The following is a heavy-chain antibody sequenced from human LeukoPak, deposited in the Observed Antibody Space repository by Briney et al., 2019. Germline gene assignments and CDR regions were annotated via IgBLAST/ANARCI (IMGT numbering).Heavy chain of an antibody. V-gene: IGHV4-59*08. Sequence: SETLSLTCTVSGGSISSYYWSWIRQPPGKGLEWIGYIYYSGSTNYNPSLKSRVTISVDTSKNQLSLKLRSVTAADTAVYYCARVKRKRVEGYCSGGSCYYFDYWGQGTLVTVSS. CDR3: ARVKRKRVEGYCSGGSCYYFDY. CDR1: GGSISSYY. D-gene: IGHD2-15*01. CDR2: IYYSGST. J-gene: IGHJ4*02.